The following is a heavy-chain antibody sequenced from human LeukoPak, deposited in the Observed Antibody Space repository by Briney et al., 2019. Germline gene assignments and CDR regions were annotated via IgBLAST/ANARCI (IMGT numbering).Heavy chain of an antibody. J-gene: IGHJ4*02. CDR2: INPNSGGT. CDR1: GYTFTGYY. V-gene: IGHV1-2*02. D-gene: IGHD2-21*02. CDR3: AGSDSAIPFDY. Sequence: ASVTVSCKASGYTFTGYYMHWVRQAPGQGLEWMGWINPNSGGTNYAQKFQGRVTTTRDTSISTAYMELSRLRSDDTAVYYCAGSDSAIPFDYWGQGTLVTVSS.